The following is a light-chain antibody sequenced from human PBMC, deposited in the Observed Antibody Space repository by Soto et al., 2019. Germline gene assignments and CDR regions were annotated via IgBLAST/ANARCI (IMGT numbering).Light chain of an antibody. V-gene: IGLV1-44*01. CDR2: TTN. CDR3: AAWDDSLNGPV. CDR1: NSNIGSSS. J-gene: IGLJ3*02. Sequence: QSVLTQAPSTSGTPGQGVTISCSGSNSNIGSSSVNWYRQVPGTAPELLIYTTNERPSGVPDRFSGSKSGTSASLAISGLQSEDEAEYFCAAWDDSLNGPVFGGGTQLTVL.